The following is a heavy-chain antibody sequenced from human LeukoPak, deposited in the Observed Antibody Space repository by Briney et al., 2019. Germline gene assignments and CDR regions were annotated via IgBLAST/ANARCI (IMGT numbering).Heavy chain of an antibody. CDR1: GGSISSYY. Sequence: NPSETLSLTCTVSGGSISSYYWSWIRQPPGKGLEWIGYIYYSGSTNYNPSLKSRVTISVDTSKNQFSLKLSSVTAADTAVYYCARSSPGDGYNSNPPHYYYGMDVWGQGATVTVSS. J-gene: IGHJ6*02. V-gene: IGHV4-59*01. CDR3: ARSSPGDGYNSNPPHYYYGMDV. CDR2: IYYSGST. D-gene: IGHD5-24*01.